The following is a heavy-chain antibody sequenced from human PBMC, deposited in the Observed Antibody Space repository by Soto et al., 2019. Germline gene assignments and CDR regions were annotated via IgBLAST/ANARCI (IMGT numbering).Heavy chain of an antibody. CDR2: IYYSGTT. V-gene: IGHV4-59*11. Sequence: QVQLQESGPGLVKPSEMLSLTCTVSGDSISSHYWSWIRQPPGKGLEGIGYIYYSGTTNYNPSLKIRVPISLDASKNQFSLKLNSVTAADTAVYYCARSYYDFWSGHYYYYMDVWGKGTTVTVSS. CDR3: ARSYYDFWSGHYYYYMDV. D-gene: IGHD3-3*01. CDR1: GDSISSHY. J-gene: IGHJ6*03.